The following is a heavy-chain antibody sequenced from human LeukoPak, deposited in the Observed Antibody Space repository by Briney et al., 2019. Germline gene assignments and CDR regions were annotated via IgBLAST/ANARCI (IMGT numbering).Heavy chain of an antibody. CDR2: ISSNGGST. J-gene: IGHJ4*02. CDR1: GYTFTSYY. Sequence: ASVKVSCKASGYTFTSYYMHWVRQAPGKGLEYVSAISSNGGSTYYADSVKGRFTISRDNSKNTLYLQMSSLRAEDTAVYYCVKGSVTGTALDYWGQGTLVTVSS. CDR3: VKGSVTGTALDY. D-gene: IGHD1-7*01. V-gene: IGHV3-64D*09.